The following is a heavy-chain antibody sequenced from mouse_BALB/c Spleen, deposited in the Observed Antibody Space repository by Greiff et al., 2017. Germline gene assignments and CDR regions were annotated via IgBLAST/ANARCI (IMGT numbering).Heavy chain of an antibody. J-gene: IGHJ4*01. CDR2: ISSGGST. Sequence: EVKLMESGGGLVKPGGSLKLSCAASGFTFSSYAMSWVRQTPEKRLEWVASISSGGSTYYPDSVKGRFTISRDNARNILYLQMSSLRSEDTAMYYCARGTLLSPYAMDYWGQGTSVTVSS. CDR1: GFTFSSYA. D-gene: IGHD2-1*01. CDR3: ARGTLLSPYAMDY. V-gene: IGHV5-6-5*01.